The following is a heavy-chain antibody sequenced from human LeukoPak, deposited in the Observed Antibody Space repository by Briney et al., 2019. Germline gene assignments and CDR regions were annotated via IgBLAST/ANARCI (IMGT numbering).Heavy chain of an antibody. CDR1: GYTFTSYG. CDR3: ARAPSVDGLTSFDY. J-gene: IGHJ4*02. V-gene: IGHV1-18*01. D-gene: IGHD6-19*01. Sequence: GASVKVSCKASGYTFTSYGISWVRQAPGQGLEWMGWISAYNGNTNYAQKLQGRVTMTTDTSTSTAYMELRSLRSDDTAVYYCARAPSVDGLTSFDYWGQGTLVTVSS. CDR2: ISAYNGNT.